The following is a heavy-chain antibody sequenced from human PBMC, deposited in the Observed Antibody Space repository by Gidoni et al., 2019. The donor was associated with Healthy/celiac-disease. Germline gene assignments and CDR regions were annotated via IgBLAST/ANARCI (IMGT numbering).Heavy chain of an antibody. CDR1: GVTFSGSA. Sequence: EVQLVESGGGMVQPGGALRLSCAAAGVTFSGSAMHWVRHASGKGLEWVVRIRSKANSYATAYAASVKGMFTISRDDSKNTAYLQMNSLTSEATAVYFCIVGAPGSPYWGQGTLVTVSS. J-gene: IGHJ4*02. CDR3: IVGAPGSPY. V-gene: IGHV3-73*02. D-gene: IGHD1-26*01. CDR2: IRSKANSYAT.